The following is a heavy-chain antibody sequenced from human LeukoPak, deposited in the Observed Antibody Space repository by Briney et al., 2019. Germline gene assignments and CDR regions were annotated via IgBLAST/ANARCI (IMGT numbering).Heavy chain of an antibody. J-gene: IGHJ3*02. V-gene: IGHV3-48*03. CDR2: ISSSGSTI. Sequence: GGSLRLSCAASGFTFSSYEMNWVRQAPGKGLEWVSYISSSGSTIYYADSVKGRFTISRDNAKNSLYLQMNSLRAEDTAVYYCARERRYNWNDEDALDIWGQGTMVTVSS. D-gene: IGHD1-1*01. CDR1: GFTFSSYE. CDR3: ARERRYNWNDEDALDI.